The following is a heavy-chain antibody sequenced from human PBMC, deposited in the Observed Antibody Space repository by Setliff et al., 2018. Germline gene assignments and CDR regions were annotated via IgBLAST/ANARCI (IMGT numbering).Heavy chain of an antibody. CDR1: GGSMSSDSYF. J-gene: IGHJ4*02. CDR3: ARRDSTSYYGYSFDF. V-gene: IGHV4-39*01. Sequence: PSETLSLTCTVSGGSMSSDSYFWGWIRQPPGKRLEWIGSIRYTGSIYYNPSLEGRVTISADTSKNQFSLKLTSVSAADTAVYYCARRDSTSYYGYSFDFWGRGTLVTVSS. CDR2: IRYTGSI. D-gene: IGHD3-22*01.